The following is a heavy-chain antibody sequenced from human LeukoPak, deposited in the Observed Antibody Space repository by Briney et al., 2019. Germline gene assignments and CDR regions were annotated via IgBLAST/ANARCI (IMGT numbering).Heavy chain of an antibody. CDR1: GFTFSDYW. V-gene: IGHV3-7*01. J-gene: IGHJ4*02. D-gene: IGHD6-13*01. CDR2: IKQDESER. Sequence: GGSLRLSCAASGFTFSDYWWHWFRQAPGRGLEWVANIKQDESERYYVDSVKGRFTITRDNAKISLSLQMNSLRVEDTAVYYCVRAIAAAASYWGQGTLVTVSS. CDR3: VRAIAAAASY.